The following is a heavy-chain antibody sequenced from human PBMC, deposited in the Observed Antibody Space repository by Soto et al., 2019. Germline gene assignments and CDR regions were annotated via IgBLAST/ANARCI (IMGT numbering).Heavy chain of an antibody. Sequence: PGGSLRLSCAASGFTFDDYAMHWVRQAPGKGLEWVSGICWNSGSIGYADSVKGRFSISRDNAKNSLYLQMNSLRAEDTALYYCAKDMTTVDPWAAFDIWGQGTMVTVSS. J-gene: IGHJ3*02. CDR3: AKDMTTVDPWAAFDI. CDR1: GFTFDDYA. V-gene: IGHV3-9*01. CDR2: ICWNSGSI. D-gene: IGHD4-17*01.